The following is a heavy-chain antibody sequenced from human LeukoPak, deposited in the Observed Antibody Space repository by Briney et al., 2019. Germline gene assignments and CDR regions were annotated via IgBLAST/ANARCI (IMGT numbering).Heavy chain of an antibody. J-gene: IGHJ5*02. D-gene: IGHD2-2*01. Sequence: SGTLSLTCAVSGGSISSSSYYWGWFRQPPGKGLEWIGSIYYSGSTYYNPSLKSRVTISVDTSKNQFSLRLSSVTAADTAVYYCAREADIVVVPAGFDPWGQGTLVTVSS. V-gene: IGHV4-39*07. CDR2: IYYSGST. CDR3: AREADIVVVPAGFDP. CDR1: GGSISSSSYY.